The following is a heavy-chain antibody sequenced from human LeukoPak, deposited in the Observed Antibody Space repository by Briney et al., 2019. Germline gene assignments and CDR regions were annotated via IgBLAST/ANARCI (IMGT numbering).Heavy chain of an antibody. J-gene: IGHJ5*02. D-gene: IGHD1/OR15-1a*01. CDR2: IYSGGST. Sequence: GGSLRLSCAASGFNFSSNYMSWVRQAPGKRLEWVSVIYSGGSTFYADSVKGRFTISRDNSKNTLYLQMNSLRAEDTAVYYCARDLRGRTTLMNWFDPWGQGILVTVSS. V-gene: IGHV3-53*01. CDR3: ARDLRGRTTLMNWFDP. CDR1: GFNFSSNY.